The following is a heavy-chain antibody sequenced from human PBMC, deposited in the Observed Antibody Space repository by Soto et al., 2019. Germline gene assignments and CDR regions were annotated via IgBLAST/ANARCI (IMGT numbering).Heavy chain of an antibody. V-gene: IGHV3-30*18. CDR3: AKDRVPDGRWNFDY. CDR1: GFTFSGYG. Sequence: PGGSLRLSCAASGFTFSGYGMHWVRQAPGKGLEWVAVISYDGSNKCYADSVKGRFTISRDNSKNMLYLQMNSLRAEDTAVYYCAKDRVPDGRWNFDYWGQGTLVTVSS. CDR2: ISYDGSNK. J-gene: IGHJ4*02.